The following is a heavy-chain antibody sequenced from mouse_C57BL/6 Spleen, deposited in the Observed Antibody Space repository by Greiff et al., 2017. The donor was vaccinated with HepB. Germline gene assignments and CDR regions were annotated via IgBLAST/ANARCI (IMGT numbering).Heavy chain of an antibody. CDR3: ARSEIYYGNFYAMDY. J-gene: IGHJ4*01. CDR2: IDPSDSET. V-gene: IGHV1-52*01. CDR1: GYTFTSYW. Sequence: QVQLQQSGAELVRPGSSVKLSCKASGYTFTSYWMHWVKQRPIQGLEWIGNIDPSDSETHYNQKFKDKATLTVDKSSSTAYMQLSSLTSEDSAVYYCARSEIYYGNFYAMDYWGQGTSVTVSS. D-gene: IGHD2-1*01.